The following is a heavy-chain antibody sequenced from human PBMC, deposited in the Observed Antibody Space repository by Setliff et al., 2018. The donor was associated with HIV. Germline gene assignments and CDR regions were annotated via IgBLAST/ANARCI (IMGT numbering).Heavy chain of an antibody. CDR1: GGTFSSHA. J-gene: IGHJ6*02. D-gene: IGHD2-15*01. V-gene: IGHV1-69*10. CDR2: VIPILRVA. Sequence: SCKASGGTFSSHAITWVRQAPGQGLEWMGEVIPILRVARYAQRFQDRVSITADKSSTTSYMELSSLKSEDTAVYYCARNLVVVAPTVDYFGMDVWGQGTTVTVSS. CDR3: ARNLVVVAPTVDYFGMDV.